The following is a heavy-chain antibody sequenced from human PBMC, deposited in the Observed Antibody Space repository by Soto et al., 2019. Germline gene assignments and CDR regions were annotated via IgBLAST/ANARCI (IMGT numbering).Heavy chain of an antibody. CDR3: AKEGGLSGSYYISSSYYFDY. D-gene: IGHD1-26*01. V-gene: IGHV3-30*18. CDR2: ISYDGSNT. Sequence: QVQLVESGGGVVQPGRSLRLSCAASGFTFSSYGMHWVRQAPGKGLEWVAIISYDGSNTYYADSVKGRFTISRDNSKNTLYLQMKSQRAEDTSVYYCAKEGGLSGSYYISSSYYFDYWGQGTLVTVSS. J-gene: IGHJ4*02. CDR1: GFTFSSYG.